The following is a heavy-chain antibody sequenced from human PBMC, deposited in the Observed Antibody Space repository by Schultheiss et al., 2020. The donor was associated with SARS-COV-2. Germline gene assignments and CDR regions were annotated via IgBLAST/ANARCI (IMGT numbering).Heavy chain of an antibody. Sequence: GESLKISCAASGFTLSSYWMHWVRQAPGKGLVWVSRISSDGSHTNYADSVTGRFTMSRDNAKNTLYLQMNSLRAEDTAVYYCARELSHPESSWYRFDYYYGMDVWGQGTTVTVSS. CDR1: GFTLSSYW. J-gene: IGHJ6*02. V-gene: IGHV3-74*01. CDR2: ISSDGSHT. D-gene: IGHD6-13*01. CDR3: ARELSHPESSWYRFDYYYGMDV.